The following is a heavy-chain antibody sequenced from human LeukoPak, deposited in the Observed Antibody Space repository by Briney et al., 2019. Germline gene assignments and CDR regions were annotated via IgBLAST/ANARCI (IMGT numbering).Heavy chain of an antibody. CDR2: ISYDGKFA. J-gene: IGHJ4*02. CDR3: AKDGGLWVSAHWGDS. Sequence: GGSLRLSCAASGFTFSRNAMHWVRQAPGKGLEWVAVISYDGKFAYYEDSVKGRFTISRDNSKDTLSLQMNSLSTEDTAVYYCAKDGGLWVSAHWGDSWGRGTLVTVSS. V-gene: IGHV3-30*18. CDR1: GFTFSRNA. D-gene: IGHD7-27*01.